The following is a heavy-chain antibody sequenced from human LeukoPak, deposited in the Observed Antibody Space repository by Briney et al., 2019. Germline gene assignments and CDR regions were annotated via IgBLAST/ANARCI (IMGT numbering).Heavy chain of an antibody. D-gene: IGHD6-19*01. Sequence: SVKVSCKASGGTFSSYAISWVRQAPGQGLEWMGGIIPIFGTANYAQKFQGRVTITADKSTSTAYMELSSLRSEDTAVYYCARGEVAGYYYYMDVWGKGTTVTVSS. J-gene: IGHJ6*03. V-gene: IGHV1-69*06. CDR2: IIPIFGTA. CDR1: GGTFSSYA. CDR3: ARGEVAGYYYYMDV.